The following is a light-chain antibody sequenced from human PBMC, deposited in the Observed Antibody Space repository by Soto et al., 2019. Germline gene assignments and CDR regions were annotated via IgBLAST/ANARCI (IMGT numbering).Light chain of an antibody. Sequence: DIVLTQSPGTLSLSPGERATLSCRASQSVSNSYLAWYQQKPGQAPRLLIYAASSLQSGVPSRFSGSGSGTDFTLTISSLQPEDFATYYCQQSYSTPWTFGQGTKVEIK. CDR2: AAS. V-gene: IGKV3-20*01. CDR3: QQSYSTPWT. J-gene: IGKJ1*01. CDR1: QSVSNSY.